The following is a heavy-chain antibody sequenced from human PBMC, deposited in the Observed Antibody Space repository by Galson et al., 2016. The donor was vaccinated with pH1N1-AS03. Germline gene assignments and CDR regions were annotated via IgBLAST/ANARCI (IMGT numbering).Heavy chain of an antibody. V-gene: IGHV4-59*04. D-gene: IGHD4-17*01. CDR1: GGSISDFY. Sequence: SETLSLTCTVSGGSISDFYWSWIRQPPGKGLEWIGSVSYSGTTWYNNPSFRSRATIFVDTSKKQFSLNLSSVTASDTAVYYCARHWNLGNYGRNWFDPWGQGTLVTVSS. CDR3: ARHWNLGNYGRNWFDP. J-gene: IGHJ5*02. CDR2: VSYSGTT.